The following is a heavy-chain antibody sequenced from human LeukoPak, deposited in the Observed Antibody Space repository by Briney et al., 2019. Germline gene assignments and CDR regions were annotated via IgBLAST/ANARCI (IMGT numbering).Heavy chain of an antibody. V-gene: IGHV4-59*01. J-gene: IGHJ4*02. CDR2: IYYSGST. Sequence: SETLSLTCTVSGGSISTYYWSWIRQPPGKGLEWIGYIYYSGSTKYNPSLESRLTTSVDTSKNQFSLELSSVTAADTAVYFCARGYSGSYYYFDYWGQGTLVTVSS. CDR3: ARGYSGSYYYFDY. D-gene: IGHD1-26*01. CDR1: GGSISTYY.